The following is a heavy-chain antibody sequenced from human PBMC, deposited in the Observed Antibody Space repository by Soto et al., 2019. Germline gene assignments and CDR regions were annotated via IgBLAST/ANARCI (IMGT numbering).Heavy chain of an antibody. V-gene: IGHV1-69*02. CDR3: ATNYGSGSTHFDH. CDR2: FIPMVSMS. Sequence: QVLLVQSGAEVKKPGSSVKVSCTASRDTFSFYTISWVRQAPGQGPQWMGRFIPMVSMSDYARRFQGRVTLTEETATSTVYMKLHGLRSEDTAVYYCATNYGSGSTHFDHWGQGTLVTVSS. D-gene: IGHD3-10*01. CDR1: RDTFSFYT. J-gene: IGHJ4*02.